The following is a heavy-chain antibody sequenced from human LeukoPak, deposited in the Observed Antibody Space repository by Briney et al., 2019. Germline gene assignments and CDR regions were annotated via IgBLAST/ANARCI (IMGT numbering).Heavy chain of an antibody. J-gene: IGHJ4*02. Sequence: ASVKVSCKASGYTFTGYYMHWVRQAPGQGLEWMGWINPNSGGTNYAQKFQGRVTMTRDTSISTAYMELSRLRSDDTAVYNCARDPNVVVPAAIDYWGQGTLVTVSS. CDR2: INPNSGGT. V-gene: IGHV1-2*02. CDR3: ARDPNVVVPAAIDY. CDR1: GYTFTGYY. D-gene: IGHD2-2*01.